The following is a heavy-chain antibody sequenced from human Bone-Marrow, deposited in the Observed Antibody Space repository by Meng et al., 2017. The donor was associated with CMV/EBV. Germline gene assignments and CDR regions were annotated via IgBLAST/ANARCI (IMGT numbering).Heavy chain of an antibody. CDR2: ISSSGSTI. D-gene: IGHD3-10*01. J-gene: IGHJ4*02. CDR3: TTDLDYYGSGSYRY. Sequence: GESLKISCAASGFTFDDYGMSWVRQAPGKGLEWVSYISSSGSTIYYADSVKGRFTISRDDSKNTLYLQMNSLKTEDTAVYYCTTDLDYYGSGSYRYWGQGTLVTVSS. V-gene: IGHV3-48*01. CDR1: GFTFDDYG.